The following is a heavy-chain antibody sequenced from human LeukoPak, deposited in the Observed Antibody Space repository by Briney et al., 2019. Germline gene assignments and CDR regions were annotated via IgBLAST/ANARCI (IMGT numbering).Heavy chain of an antibody. J-gene: IGHJ5*02. D-gene: IGHD3-16*01. Sequence: GGSLRLSCAASGFTFSSYWMHWVRQAPGKGLVWVSRLRSDGSSITYADSVKGRFTISRDNAKNTLYLQMNTLRSEDTAVYYRSKGQGGWGSSLDPWGQGTLVTVSS. V-gene: IGHV3-74*03. CDR2: LRSDGSSI. CDR1: GFTFSSYW. CDR3: SKGQGGWGSSLDP.